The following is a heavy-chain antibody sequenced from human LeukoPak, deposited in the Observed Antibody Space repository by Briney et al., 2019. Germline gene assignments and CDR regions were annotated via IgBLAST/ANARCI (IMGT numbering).Heavy chain of an antibody. CDR1: GGSISSYY. CDR3: ARDIAIESIAVAGTKINWFDP. Sequence: SETLSLTCTVSGGSISSYYWSWIRQPAGKGLEWIGRIYTSGSTNYNPSLKSRVTMSVDTSKNQFSLKLSSVTAADTAVDYCARDIAIESIAVAGTKINWFDPWGQGALVTVSS. D-gene: IGHD6-19*01. J-gene: IGHJ5*02. V-gene: IGHV4-4*07. CDR2: IYTSGST.